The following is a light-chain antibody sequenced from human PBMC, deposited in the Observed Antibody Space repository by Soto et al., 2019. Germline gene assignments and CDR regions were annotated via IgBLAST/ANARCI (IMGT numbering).Light chain of an antibody. CDR3: QQYGTSPYT. CDR1: QSVSSSY. J-gene: IGKJ2*01. V-gene: IGKV3D-20*01. CDR2: DAS. Sequence: EIVLTQSQATLSLSPGERATLSCVASQSVSSSYLAWYQQKPGLAPRLLIYDASSRATGIPDRFSDSGSGTDFTLAISRMEPEDLAVYYCQQYGTSPYTLGQGTKLEIK.